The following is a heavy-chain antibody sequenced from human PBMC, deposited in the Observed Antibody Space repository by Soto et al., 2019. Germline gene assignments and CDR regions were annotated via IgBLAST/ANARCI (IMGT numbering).Heavy chain of an antibody. V-gene: IGHV3-53*01. CDR3: ARGDNWFYP. J-gene: IGHJ5*02. CDR2: ISSDGRT. Sequence: EVQVVESGGGFIQPGGSLRLSCAASGFTVSSNYMTWVRQAPGKGLEWVSVISSDGRTYYADSVKGRFTMSRDNSKNTVDLQMNSLSAEDTAVYYCARGDNWFYPWGQGTLVTVS. CDR1: GFTVSSNY.